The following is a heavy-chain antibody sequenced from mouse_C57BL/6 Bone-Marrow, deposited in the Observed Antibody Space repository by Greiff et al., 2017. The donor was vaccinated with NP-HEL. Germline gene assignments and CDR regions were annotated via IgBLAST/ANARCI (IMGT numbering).Heavy chain of an antibody. CDR2: SRNKANDYTT. CDR1: GFTFSDFY. J-gene: IGHJ1*03. CDR3: ARDHWYFDV. V-gene: IGHV7-1*01. Sequence: EVMLVESGGGLVQSGRSLRLSCATSGFTFSDFYMEWVRQAPGKGLEWIAASRNKANDYTTEYSASVKGRFIVSRDTSQSILYLQMNALRAEDTAIYYCARDHWYFDVWGTGTTVTVSS.